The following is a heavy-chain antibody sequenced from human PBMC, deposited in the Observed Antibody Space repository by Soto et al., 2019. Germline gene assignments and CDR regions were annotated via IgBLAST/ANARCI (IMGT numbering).Heavy chain of an antibody. D-gene: IGHD3-10*01. V-gene: IGHV4-38-2*02. CDR2: IYHTGST. CDR1: DYPISSGFY. CDR3: ARDRGSGFFDY. Sequence: SETLSLTFAASDYPISSGFYWGWIRQPPGKGLEWIGTIYHTGSTSYNPSLKSRVIISIDTSKNQFSLEMRSVTAADTAVYYCARDRGSGFFDYWGQGTLVTVSS. J-gene: IGHJ4*02.